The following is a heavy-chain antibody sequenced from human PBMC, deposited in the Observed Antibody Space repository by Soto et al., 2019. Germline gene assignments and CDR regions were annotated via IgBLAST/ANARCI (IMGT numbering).Heavy chain of an antibody. V-gene: IGHV1-58*01. J-gene: IGHJ4*02. D-gene: IGHD3-22*01. Sequence: GAPGKVSCQASGFTLNSSAVQWVRQARGQRLEWIGWIVVGSGNTNYAQKFQERVTITRDMSTSTAYMELSSPRSEDTAVYYCAVEAYDSSGYYYGLDYWGQGTLVTVSS. CDR3: AVEAYDSSGYYYGLDY. CDR1: GFTLNSSA. CDR2: IVVGSGNT.